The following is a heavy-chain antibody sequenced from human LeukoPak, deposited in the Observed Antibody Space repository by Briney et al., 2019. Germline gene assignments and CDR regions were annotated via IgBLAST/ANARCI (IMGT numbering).Heavy chain of an antibody. CDR2: INHSGST. CDR1: GGSFSGYY. CDR3: ARGILSYYYGSGSYLDY. V-gene: IGHV4-34*01. J-gene: IGHJ4*02. D-gene: IGHD3-10*01. Sequence: SETLSLTCAVYGGSFSGYYWSWIRQPPGKGLEWVGVINHSGSTNYNPSLKSRVTISVDTSKNQFSLKLSSVTAADTAVYYCARGILSYYYGSGSYLDYWGQGTLVTVSS.